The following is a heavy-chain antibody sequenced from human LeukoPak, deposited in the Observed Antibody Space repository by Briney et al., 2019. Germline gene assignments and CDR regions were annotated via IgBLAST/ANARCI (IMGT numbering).Heavy chain of an antibody. CDR1: GGSISSGGYY. D-gene: IGHD5-24*01. Sequence: SQTLSLTCTVSGGSISSGGYYWSWIRQHPGKGLEWIGYIYYSGSTYYNPSLKSRVTISVDTSKNQFSLKLSSVTAADTAVYYCARRGDGDGYNYVYNWFDPWGQGTLVTVSS. CDR3: ARRGDGDGYNYVYNWFDP. V-gene: IGHV4-31*03. J-gene: IGHJ5*02. CDR2: IYYSGST.